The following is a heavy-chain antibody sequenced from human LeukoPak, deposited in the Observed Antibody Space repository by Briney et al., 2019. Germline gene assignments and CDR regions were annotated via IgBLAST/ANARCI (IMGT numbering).Heavy chain of an antibody. D-gene: IGHD4-17*01. V-gene: IGHV4-39*01. CDR3: ASRGDGDYDWYFDL. J-gene: IGHJ2*01. CDR1: GGSISSSSYY. CDR2: IYYSGST. Sequence: SETLSLTCTVSGGSISSSSYYWGWIRQPPGKGLEWIGSIYYSGSTYYNPSLKSRVTISVDTSKNQFSLKLSSVTAADTAVYYCASRGDGDYDWYFDLWGHGTLVTVSS.